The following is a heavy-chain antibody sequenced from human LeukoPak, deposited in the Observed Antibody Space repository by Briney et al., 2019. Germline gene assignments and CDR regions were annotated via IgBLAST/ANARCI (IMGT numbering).Heavy chain of an antibody. D-gene: IGHD6-13*01. V-gene: IGHV3-21*04. J-gene: IGHJ5*02. CDR2: ISTSSSYI. Sequence: PGGSLRLSCAASGFTFSSYSMNWVRQAPGKGLEWVSSISTSSSYIYYADSVKGRFTISRDNAKNSLYLQMNSLRAEDTAVYYCARGGDSSSWYGWFDPWGQGTLVTVSS. CDR1: GFTFSSYS. CDR3: ARGGDSSSWYGWFDP.